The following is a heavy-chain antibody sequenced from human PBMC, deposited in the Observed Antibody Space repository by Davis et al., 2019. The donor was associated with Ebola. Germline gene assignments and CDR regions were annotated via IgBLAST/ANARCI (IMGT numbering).Heavy chain of an antibody. CDR1: GFTFSTYS. CDR3: ARDRPLDFFFGDYYGMDV. J-gene: IGHJ6*02. D-gene: IGHD3-16*01. Sequence: GESLKISCAASGFTFSTYSMSWVRQAPGKGLEWVSSISSDSDYIYYADSAKGRFTISSDNAKNSLYLQMNSLRAEDTAVYYCARDRPLDFFFGDYYGMDVWGQGTTVTVSS. V-gene: IGHV3-21*01. CDR2: ISSDSDYI.